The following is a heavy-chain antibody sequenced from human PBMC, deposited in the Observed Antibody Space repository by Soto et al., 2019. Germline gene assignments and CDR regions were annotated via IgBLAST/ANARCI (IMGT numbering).Heavy chain of an antibody. J-gene: IGHJ4*02. V-gene: IGHV3-72*01. CDR3: ARDPSINGVLNFDD. CDR1: GFTLSDHY. Sequence: EVQLVESGGGLVQPGGSLRLSCATSGFTLSDHYMDGVRQAPGKGLDWVGRTRNKANGYTTEYASSVKGRFTMSRDDSKNSMYLQMNRLTTEDTAVYYCARDPSINGVLNFDDWGRGMLVTVSS. D-gene: IGHD1-20*01. CDR2: TRNKANGYTT.